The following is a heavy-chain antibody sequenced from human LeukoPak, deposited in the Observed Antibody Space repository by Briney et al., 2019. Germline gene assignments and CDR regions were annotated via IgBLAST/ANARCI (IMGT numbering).Heavy chain of an antibody. CDR3: ARRFNYYVSSGYYQGFYFDY. J-gene: IGHJ4*02. Sequence: ASVKVSCKASGYTFPSYGINWVRQAPGQGLEWMGWISAYAQKFQGKVTMTIDTSTGTGYMQLRSLRSDDTAVYYCARRFNYYVSSGYYQGFYFDYWGLGTLVTVSS. V-gene: IGHV1-18*01. CDR1: GYTFPSYG. D-gene: IGHD3-22*01. CDR2: ISAY.